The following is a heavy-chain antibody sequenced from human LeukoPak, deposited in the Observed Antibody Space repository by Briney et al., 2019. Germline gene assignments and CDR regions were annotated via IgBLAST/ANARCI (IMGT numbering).Heavy chain of an antibody. CDR1: GFTFSICA. J-gene: IGHJ4*02. V-gene: IGHV3-23*01. CDR2: ISGSGGST. Sequence: GGSLRLSCAASGFTFSICAMSWVRQAPGKGLEWVSAISGSGGSTYYADSVQGRFTISRDNSKNTLYLQMNSLRAEDTAVYYCAKCPAEYGDDLFDHWGQGTLVTVSS. CDR3: AKCPAEYGDDLFDH. D-gene: IGHD4-17*01.